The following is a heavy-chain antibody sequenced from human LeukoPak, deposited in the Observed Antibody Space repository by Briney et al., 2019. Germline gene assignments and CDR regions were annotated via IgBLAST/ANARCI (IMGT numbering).Heavy chain of an antibody. D-gene: IGHD3-9*01. J-gene: IGHJ3*02. CDR2: IYYSGST. V-gene: IGHV4-39*07. CDR1: GGSISSSSYY. Sequence: PSETLSLTCTVSGGSISSSSYYWGWIRQPPGKGLEWIGSIYYSGSTYYNPSLKSRVTISVDTSENQFSLKLSSVTAADTAVYYCARTGTALRYFDWLLDKLDAFDIWGQGTMVTVSS. CDR3: ARTGTALRYFDWLLDKLDAFDI.